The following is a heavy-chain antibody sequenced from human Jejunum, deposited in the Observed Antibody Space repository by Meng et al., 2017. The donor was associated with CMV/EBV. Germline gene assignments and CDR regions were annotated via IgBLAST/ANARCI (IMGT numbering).Heavy chain of an antibody. Sequence: AASGIPLSNYWMNWVRQAPGKGLEWVANIKQDGSEKYYVDSVRGRLTISRDNAKNSLYLQMNSLGAEDTAVYHCARDSFPYSSDNWGQGTLVTVSS. V-gene: IGHV3-7*01. CDR3: ARDSFPYSSDN. CDR2: IKQDGSEK. J-gene: IGHJ4*02. CDR1: GIPLSNYW. D-gene: IGHD2-15*01.